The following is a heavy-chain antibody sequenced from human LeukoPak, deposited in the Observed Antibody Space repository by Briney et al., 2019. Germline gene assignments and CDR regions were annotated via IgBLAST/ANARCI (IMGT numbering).Heavy chain of an antibody. J-gene: IGHJ4*02. D-gene: IGHD4-11*01. V-gene: IGHV3-23*01. CDR3: AKVGYSNFPTYFDY. CDR1: GFTVSSDF. Sequence: PGGSLRLSCAASGFTVSSDFMNWVRQAPGKGLEWVSAISGSGGSTYYADSVKGRFTISRDNSKNTLYLQMNSLRAEDTAVYYCAKVGYSNFPTYFDYWGQGTLVTVSS. CDR2: ISGSGGST.